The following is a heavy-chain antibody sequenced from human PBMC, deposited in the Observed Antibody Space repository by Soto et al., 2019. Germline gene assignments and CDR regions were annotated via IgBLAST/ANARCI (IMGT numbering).Heavy chain of an antibody. V-gene: IGHV1-69*13. CDR2: IIPIFGTG. D-gene: IGHD3-22*01. Sequence: SVKVSCKASGGTFSSYAISWVRQAPGQGLEWTGGIIPIFGTGNYAQKFQGGGTMTADESTSTAYRELSSLRSEDTAVYYCARGGYYYDSSGYLTAYYFDYWGQGTLVTVSS. CDR1: GGTFSSYA. CDR3: ARGGYYYDSSGYLTAYYFDY. J-gene: IGHJ4*02.